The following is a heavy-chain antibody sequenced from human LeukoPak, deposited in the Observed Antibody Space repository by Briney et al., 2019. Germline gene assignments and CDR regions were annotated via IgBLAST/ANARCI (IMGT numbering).Heavy chain of an antibody. Sequence: SETLSLTCTVSGYSISSGYYWSWIRQSPGQGPELIGYIFHLGNTNYNPSLKSRVTISVDTSKNQFSLKLNSVTAADTAMYYCARAGPSEGFDPKWFDPWGQGTLVTVSS. J-gene: IGHJ5*02. V-gene: IGHV4-61*01. CDR3: ARAGPSEGFDPKWFDP. CDR1: GYSISSGYY. CDR2: IFHLGNT.